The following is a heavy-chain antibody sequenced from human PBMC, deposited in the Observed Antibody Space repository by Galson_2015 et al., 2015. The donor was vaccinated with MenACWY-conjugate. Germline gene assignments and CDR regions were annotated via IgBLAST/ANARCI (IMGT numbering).Heavy chain of an antibody. CDR1: GGTFRKSA. Sequence: SVKVSCKASGGTFRKSAISWVRQAPGQGLEWMGGIIPIFGSPNYAQKFQGRVTITADESTSTSYMELTSLRSEDTAVYYCAFAAGPNYYYYMDVWGKGTTVTVSS. J-gene: IGHJ6*03. D-gene: IGHD3-10*01. CDR2: IIPIFGSP. V-gene: IGHV1-69*13. CDR3: AFAAGPNYYYYMDV.